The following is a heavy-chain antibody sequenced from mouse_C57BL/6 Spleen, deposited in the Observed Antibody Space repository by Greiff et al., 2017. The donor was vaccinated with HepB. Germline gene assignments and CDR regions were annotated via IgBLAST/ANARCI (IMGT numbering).Heavy chain of an antibody. D-gene: IGHD3-2*02. V-gene: IGHV14-4*01. CDR3: TTIDSSGPLAY. Sequence: VQLKQSGAELVRPGASVKLSCTASGFNIKDDYMHWVKQRPEQGLEWIGWIDPENGDTEYASKFQGKATITADTSSNTAYLQLSSLTSEDTAVYYCTTIDSSGPLAYWGQGTLVTVSA. CDR2: IDPENGDT. CDR1: GFNIKDDY. J-gene: IGHJ3*01.